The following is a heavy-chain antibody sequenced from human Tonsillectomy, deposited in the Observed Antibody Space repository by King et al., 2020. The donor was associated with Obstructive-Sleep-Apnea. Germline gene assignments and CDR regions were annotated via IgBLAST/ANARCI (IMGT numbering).Heavy chain of an antibody. CDR1: GFTFGDSA. V-gene: IGHV3-49*03. D-gene: IGHD3-9*01. Sequence: VQLVESRGGLVQPGRSLRLSCTASGFTFGDSAMSWFRQAPGKGLEWVGFIRRKDYGGTAEYAASVKGRFSISTSESKTIAYLQMDSLKTEDTAVYYCARAILTGLKYYFDYWGQGTLVTVSS. J-gene: IGHJ4*02. CDR3: ARAILTGLKYYFDY. CDR2: IRRKDYGGTA.